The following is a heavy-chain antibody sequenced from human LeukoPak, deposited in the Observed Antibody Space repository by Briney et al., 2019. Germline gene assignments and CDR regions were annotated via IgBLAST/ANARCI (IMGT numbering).Heavy chain of an antibody. D-gene: IGHD1-20*01. V-gene: IGHV1-18*01. Sequence: ASVKVSCKASGYTFTRYGITWVRQAPGQGLEWMGWINTYNGNTNYAPKLQGRVTMTTDTSTSTAYMELRSLRSDDTAVYYCARRGNWNDFDYWGQGTLVTVSS. J-gene: IGHJ4*02. CDR1: GYTFTRYG. CDR3: ARRGNWNDFDY. CDR2: INTYNGNT.